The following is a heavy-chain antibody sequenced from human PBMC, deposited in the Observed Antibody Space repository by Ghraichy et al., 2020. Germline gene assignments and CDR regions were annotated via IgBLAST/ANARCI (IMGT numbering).Heavy chain of an antibody. CDR1: GYTFTSYG. V-gene: IGHV1-18*01. CDR2: ISAYNGNT. CDR3: ARAQTYYDFWSGYHSD. J-gene: IGHJ4*02. D-gene: IGHD3-3*01. Sequence: ASVKVSCKASGYTFTSYGISWVRQAPGQGLEWMGWISAYNGNTNYAQKLQGRVTMTTDTSTSTAYMELRSLRSDDTAVYYCARAQTYYDFWSGYHSDWGQGTLVTVSS.